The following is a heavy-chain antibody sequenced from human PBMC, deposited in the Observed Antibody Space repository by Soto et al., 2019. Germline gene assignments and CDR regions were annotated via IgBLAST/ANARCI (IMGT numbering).Heavy chain of an antibody. J-gene: IGHJ3*02. Sequence: ASVKVSCKTSADIFNNYYMHWVRQAPGQGLEWMGVMTPSDGSTNYAQSFQGRVTMTRDTSTRTVYVELSSLRSEDTAVYYCAKHCGGDCSNGFDIWGQGTRVTVSS. CDR1: ADIFNNYY. CDR3: AKHCGGDCSNGFDI. CDR2: MTPSDGST. V-gene: IGHV1-46*02. D-gene: IGHD2-21*02.